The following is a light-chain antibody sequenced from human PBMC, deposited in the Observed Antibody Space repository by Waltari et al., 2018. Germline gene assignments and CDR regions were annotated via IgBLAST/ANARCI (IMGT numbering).Light chain of an antibody. CDR1: QGVSSTF. J-gene: IGKJ1*01. CDR2: GAS. CDR3: QQFSTSPWT. Sequence: EIVLTQSPGTLSLSPGERDTLSCVASQGVSSTFFAWYQQKHGQAPRILIYGASFRGAGIPDRFSGSASGTHFTLTISRLEPEDFAVYYCQQFSTSPWTFGQGTKVEFK. V-gene: IGKV3-20*01.